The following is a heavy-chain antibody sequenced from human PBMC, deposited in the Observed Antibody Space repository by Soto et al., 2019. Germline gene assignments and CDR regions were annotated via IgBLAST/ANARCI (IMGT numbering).Heavy chain of an antibody. CDR3: ARDRLRGYDSSGFYS. CDR1: GYSFSSYG. Sequence: QGQLVQSGAELRKPGASVKVSCKAFGYSFSSYGINWVRQAPGQGLEWMGWINPYNGNRNYAQKFEDRVTMTTATSTNTLYMELRSLQSDDTAIYYCARDRLRGYDSSGFYSWGQGTLVTVSS. D-gene: IGHD3-22*01. V-gene: IGHV1-18*01. J-gene: IGHJ4*02. CDR2: INPYNGNR.